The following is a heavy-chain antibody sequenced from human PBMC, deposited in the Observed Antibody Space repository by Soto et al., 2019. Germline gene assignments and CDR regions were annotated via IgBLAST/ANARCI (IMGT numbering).Heavy chain of an antibody. CDR1: GGSISSGFYS. J-gene: IGHJ5*02. V-gene: IGHV4-30-2*01. CDR3: ARGSDGVWNWFDP. CDR2: IYNSGNT. D-gene: IGHD2-21*02. Sequence: SETLSLTCAVSGGSISSGFYSWSWIRQPPGQGLEWIGYIYNSGNTYYNPSLMSRVTISVDRSQNHFSLKLTSVTAVDTAVYYCARGSDGVWNWFDPWGQGTQVTVSS.